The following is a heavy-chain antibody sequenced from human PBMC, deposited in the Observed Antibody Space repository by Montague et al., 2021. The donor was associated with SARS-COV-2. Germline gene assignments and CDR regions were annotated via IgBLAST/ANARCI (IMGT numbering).Heavy chain of an antibody. J-gene: IGHJ4*02. CDR2: ISSSGTTI. V-gene: IGHV3-48*03. D-gene: IGHD5-24*01. CDR3: ARGNPDVY. Sequence: SLGLSCAASGFSSTSSEMNWFRQAPGKGPEWVSYISSSGTTINYADSVKGRFTISRDDAKNSLYLQMNSLRDEDTAVYYCARGNPDVYWGQGTLVTVSS. CDR1: GFSSTSSE.